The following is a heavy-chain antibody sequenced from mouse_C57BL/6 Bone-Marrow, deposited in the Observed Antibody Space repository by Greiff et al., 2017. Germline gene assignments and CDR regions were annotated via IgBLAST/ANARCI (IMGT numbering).Heavy chain of an antibody. Sequence: EVNVVESGGGLVKPGGSLKLSCAASGFTFSDYGMHWVRQAPEKGLEWVAYISSGSSTIYYADTVKGRFTISRDNAKNTLFLQMTSLRSEDTAMYYCARTYGSLWYFDVWGTGTTVTVSS. V-gene: IGHV5-17*01. J-gene: IGHJ1*03. CDR1: GFTFSDYG. D-gene: IGHD1-1*01. CDR2: ISSGSSTI. CDR3: ARTYGSLWYFDV.